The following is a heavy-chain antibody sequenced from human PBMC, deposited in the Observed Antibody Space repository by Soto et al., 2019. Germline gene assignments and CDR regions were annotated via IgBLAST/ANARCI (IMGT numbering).Heavy chain of an antibody. J-gene: IGHJ3*02. D-gene: IGHD3-22*01. CDR2: IYYSGST. Sequence: SETLSLTCTVSGGSISSSSYYWGWIRQPPGKGLEWIGSIYYSGSTYYNPSLKSRVTISVDTSKNQFSLKLSSVTAADTAVYYCARQLLRGYYDSSGPDAFDIWGQGTTVTVSS. CDR3: ARQLLRGYYDSSGPDAFDI. V-gene: IGHV4-39*01. CDR1: GGSISSSSYY.